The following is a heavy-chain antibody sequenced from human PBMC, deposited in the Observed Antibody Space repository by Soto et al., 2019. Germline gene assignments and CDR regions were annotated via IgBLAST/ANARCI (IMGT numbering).Heavy chain of an antibody. CDR1: GFTFGDYA. Sequence: GGSLRLSCTASGFTFGDYAMSWFRQAPGKGLEWVGFIRSKAYGGTTEYAASVKGRFTISRGDSKSIAYLQMNSLKTEDTAVYYCTTTRRPYYDFWSGYSYYYYYGMDVWGQGTTVTVSS. D-gene: IGHD3-3*01. CDR3: TTTRRPYYDFWSGYSYYYYYGMDV. CDR2: IRSKAYGGTT. V-gene: IGHV3-49*03. J-gene: IGHJ6*02.